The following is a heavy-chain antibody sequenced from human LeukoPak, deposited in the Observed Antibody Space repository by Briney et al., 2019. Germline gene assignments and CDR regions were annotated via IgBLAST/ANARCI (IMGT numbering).Heavy chain of an antibody. V-gene: IGHV3-30*04. J-gene: IGHJ4*02. D-gene: IGHD2-2*01. CDR2: ISYDGSNK. CDR3: ARDGRCSSTSCYVLEVFDY. Sequence: PGGSLRLSCAASGFTFSSYAMHWVRQAPGKGLEWVAVISYDGSNKYYADSVKGRFTISRDNSKNTLYLQMNSLRAEDTAVYYCARDGRCSSTSCYVLEVFDYWGQGTLVTVSS. CDR1: GFTFSSYA.